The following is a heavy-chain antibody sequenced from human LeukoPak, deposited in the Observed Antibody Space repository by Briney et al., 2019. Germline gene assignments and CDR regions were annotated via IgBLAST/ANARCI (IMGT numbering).Heavy chain of an antibody. V-gene: IGHV1-18*01. J-gene: IGHJ3*02. CDR2: ISAYNGDT. CDR3: ARDWRWLRGRNDAFDI. Sequence: ASVTVSCKASGYTFTSYGISWVRQAPGQGLEWMGWISAYNGDTNYAQKLQGRVTMSTDTSTSTAYMELRSLRSDDTAVYYCARDWRWLRGRNDAFDIWGQGTMVTVSS. CDR1: GYTFTSYG. D-gene: IGHD2-15*01.